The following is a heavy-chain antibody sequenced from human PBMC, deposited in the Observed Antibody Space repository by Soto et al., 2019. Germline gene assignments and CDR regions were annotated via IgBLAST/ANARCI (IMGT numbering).Heavy chain of an antibody. D-gene: IGHD3-10*01. CDR3: ARGWFGPDV. CDR1: GFTLSGRS. J-gene: IGHJ6*04. CDR2: IDKAGTDS. V-gene: IGHV3-74*01. Sequence: EVQLVESGGGLVQPGGSLRLSCAASGFTLSGRSMHWVRQAPGKGLLWVSGIDKAGTDSTYADSVKGRFTSSRDNAKNMLYLQMNSLRVEDTAVYYCARGWFGPDVWGKGTTVTVSS.